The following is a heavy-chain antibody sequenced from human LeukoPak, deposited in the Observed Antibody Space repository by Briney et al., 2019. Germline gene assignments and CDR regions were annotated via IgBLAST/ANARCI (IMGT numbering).Heavy chain of an antibody. CDR3: AKDLYYYDSSGWYFDL. V-gene: IGHV3-30*18. Sequence: PGRSLRLSCAASGFTFSSYGMHWVRQAPGKGLEWVAVISYDGSNKYYADSVKGRFTISRDNSKNTLYLQMNSLRAEDTAVYYCAKDLYYYDSSGWYFDLWGRGTLVTVSS. CDR1: GFTFSSYG. CDR2: ISYDGSNK. J-gene: IGHJ2*01. D-gene: IGHD3-22*01.